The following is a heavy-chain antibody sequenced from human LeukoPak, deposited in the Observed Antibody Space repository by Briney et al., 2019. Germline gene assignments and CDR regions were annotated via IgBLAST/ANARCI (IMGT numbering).Heavy chain of an antibody. Sequence: GGSLRLSCAASGFTFSSYWMSWVRQAPGKGLGWVANIKQDGSEKYYVDSVKGRFIISRDNAKNSLYLQMNRLRAEDTAVYYCAREGSSWYRPLVWGQGTLVTVSS. J-gene: IGHJ4*02. D-gene: IGHD6-13*01. V-gene: IGHV3-7*01. CDR1: GFTFSSYW. CDR2: IKQDGSEK. CDR3: AREGSSWYRPLV.